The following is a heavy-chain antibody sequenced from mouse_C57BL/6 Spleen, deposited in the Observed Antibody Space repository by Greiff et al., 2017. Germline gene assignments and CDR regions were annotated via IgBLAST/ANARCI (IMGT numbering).Heavy chain of an antibody. Sequence: VQLQQPGAELVKPGASVKLSCKASGYTFTSYWMHWVKQRPGQGLEWIGMINPNSGRTNDNEKFKSKATLTVDKSSSTAYMQLSSLTSEDSAVYDGASSYYCRRPYCFDYWGQGTTLAVSS. CDR2: INPNSGRT. V-gene: IGHV1-64*01. D-gene: IGHD1-1*01. CDR3: ASSYYCRRPYCFDY. J-gene: IGHJ2*01. CDR1: GYTFTSYW.